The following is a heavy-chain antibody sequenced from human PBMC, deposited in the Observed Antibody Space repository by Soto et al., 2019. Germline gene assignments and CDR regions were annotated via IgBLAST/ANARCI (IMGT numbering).Heavy chain of an antibody. CDR1: GYTFTSYG. D-gene: IGHD5-12*01. CDR2: ISAYNGNT. CDR3: AREEYSGYDFLSYYYYDGMDV. J-gene: IGHJ6*02. V-gene: IGHV1-18*01. Sequence: QVQLVQSGAEVKKPGASVKVSCKASGYTFTSYGISWVRQAPGQGLEWMGWISAYNGNTNYAQKLQGRVTMTTDTSTSAAYMGLRSLRSDDTAVYYCAREEYSGYDFLSYYYYDGMDVWGQGTTVTVSS.